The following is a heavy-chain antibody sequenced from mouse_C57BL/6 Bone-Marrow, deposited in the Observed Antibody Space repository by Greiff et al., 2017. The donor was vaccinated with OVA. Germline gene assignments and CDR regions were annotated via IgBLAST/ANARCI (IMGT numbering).Heavy chain of an antibody. D-gene: IGHD1-1*01. CDR2: ISDGGSYT. CDR3: VRYGSSYGFAY. Sequence: EVQRVESGGGLVKPGGSLKLSCAASGFTFSSYAMSWVRQTPEKRLEWVATISDGGSYTYYPDNVKGRFTISRDNAKNNLYLQMSHLKSEDTAMYYCVRYGSSYGFAYWGQGTLVTVSA. CDR1: GFTFSSYA. J-gene: IGHJ3*01. V-gene: IGHV5-4*01.